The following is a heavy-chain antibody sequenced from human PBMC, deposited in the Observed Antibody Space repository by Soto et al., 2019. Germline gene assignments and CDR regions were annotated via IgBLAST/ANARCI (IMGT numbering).Heavy chain of an antibody. D-gene: IGHD3-10*01. J-gene: IGHJ4*02. V-gene: IGHV3-53*01. Sequence: EVQLVESGGGLIQPGGSLRLSCAASGFTVSSNYMSWVRQAPGKGLEWVSVIYSGGSTYYADSVKGRFTISRDNSKNTLYLQMNSLRAEDTAVYYCARVFRRNPIGEPSFDYWGQGTLVTVSS. CDR1: GFTVSSNY. CDR3: ARVFRRNPIGEPSFDY. CDR2: IYSGGST.